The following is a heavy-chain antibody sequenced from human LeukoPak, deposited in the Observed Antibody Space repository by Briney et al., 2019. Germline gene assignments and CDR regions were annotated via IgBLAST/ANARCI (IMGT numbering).Heavy chain of an antibody. CDR2: ISGGTT. D-gene: IGHD6-19*01. CDR1: GFTFGDYL. J-gene: IGHJ4*02. Sequence: GGSLRLSCTASGFTFGDYLMSWFRQAPGKGLEWIGFISGGTTEYAASVKGRFTISRDDSTSMAYLQMNSLTTEDTAVYYCSGGSGWLSVYWGQGTLVTVSS. V-gene: IGHV3-49*03. CDR3: SGGSGWLSVY.